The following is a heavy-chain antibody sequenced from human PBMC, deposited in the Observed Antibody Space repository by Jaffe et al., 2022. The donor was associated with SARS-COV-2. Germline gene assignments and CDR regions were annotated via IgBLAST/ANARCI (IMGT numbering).Heavy chain of an antibody. V-gene: IGHV1-69*01. D-gene: IGHD2-15*01. J-gene: IGHJ5*02. CDR2: IIPIFGTA. CDR3: ARAGYCSGGSCYSLNWFDP. Sequence: QVQLVQSGAEVKKPGSSVKVSCKASGGTFSSYAISWVRQAPGQGLEWMGGIIPIFGTANYAQKFQGRVTITADESTSTAYMELSSLRSEDTAVYYCARAGYCSGGSCYSLNWFDPWGQGTLVTVSS. CDR1: GGTFSSYA.